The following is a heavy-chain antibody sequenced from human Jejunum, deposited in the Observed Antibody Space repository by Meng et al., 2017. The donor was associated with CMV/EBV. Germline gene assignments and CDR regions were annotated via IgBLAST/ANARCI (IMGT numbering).Heavy chain of an antibody. Sequence: GGSISHYYWSWIRQYTEKGMEWIGYCNYRKNHNYNPSLKSRVTISVDMSKNQFSLKVTSVTAADTAVYFCARALGDIVAADGMDVWGQGTTVTVSS. CDR1: GGSISHYY. J-gene: IGHJ6*02. CDR3: ARALGDIVAADGMDV. CDR2: CNYRKNH. V-gene: IGHV4-59*01. D-gene: IGHD5-12*01.